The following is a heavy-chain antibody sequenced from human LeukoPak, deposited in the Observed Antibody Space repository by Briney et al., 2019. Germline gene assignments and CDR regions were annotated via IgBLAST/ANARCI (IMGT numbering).Heavy chain of an antibody. CDR2: FSSAGST. J-gene: IGHJ4*02. V-gene: IGHV4-39*07. CDR3: ARTSGWPNAYYFDY. CDR1: GGSISSSSYY. Sequence: SETLSLTCTVSGGSISSSSYYWGWIRQPPGKELEWIGSFSSAGSTYYNPSLKSRVTISVDTSKNQFSLKLSSVTAADTAVYYCARTSGWPNAYYFDYWGQGTLVTVSS. D-gene: IGHD6-19*01.